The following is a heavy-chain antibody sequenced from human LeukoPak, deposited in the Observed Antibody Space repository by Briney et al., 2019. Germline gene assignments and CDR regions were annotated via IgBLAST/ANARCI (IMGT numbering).Heavy chain of an antibody. Sequence: PSETLSLTCTVSGGSINGYFWSWFRLPPGKGLGWIGNIDHTGSTKYNPSLKSRVTVSFHTSDNQFSLMLTSVTAADTAVYYCARQDGATTPYYYYYYMDVWGKGTTVTVPS. D-gene: IGHD5-12*01. CDR1: GGSINGYF. CDR3: ARQDGATTPYYYYYYMDV. CDR2: IDHTGST. J-gene: IGHJ6*03. V-gene: IGHV4-59*08.